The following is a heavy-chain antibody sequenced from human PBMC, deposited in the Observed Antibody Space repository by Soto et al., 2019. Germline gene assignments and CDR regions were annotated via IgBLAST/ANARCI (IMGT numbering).Heavy chain of an antibody. J-gene: IGHJ3*02. V-gene: IGHV1-24*01. CDR3: ATVSGYSSSWYRLDACDI. CDR2: FDPEDGET. CDR1: GYTLTELS. Sequence: ASVKVSCKVSGYTLTELSMHWVRQAPGKGLEWMGGFDPEDGETIYAQKFQGRVTMTEDTSTDTAYMELSSLRSEDTAVYYCATVSGYSSSWYRLDACDIWGQGTMVTVSS. D-gene: IGHD6-13*01.